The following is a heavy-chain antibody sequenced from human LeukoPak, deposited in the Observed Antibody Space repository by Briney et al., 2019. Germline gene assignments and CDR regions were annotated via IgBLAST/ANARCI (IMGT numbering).Heavy chain of an antibody. V-gene: IGHV3-23*01. CDR3: AKVRYYDFWSGRTHYFDY. CDR1: GFTFSSYA. J-gene: IGHJ4*02. D-gene: IGHD3-3*01. Sequence: GGSLRLSCAASGFTFSSYAMSWVRQAPGKGLEWVSAISGSGGSTYYADSVKGRFTISRDNSKNTLYLQMNSLRAEDTAVYYCAKVRYYDFWSGRTHYFDYWGQGTLVTVSS. CDR2: ISGSGGST.